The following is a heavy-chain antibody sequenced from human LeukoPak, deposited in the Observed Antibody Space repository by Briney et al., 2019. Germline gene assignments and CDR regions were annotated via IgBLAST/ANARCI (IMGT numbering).Heavy chain of an antibody. Sequence: GGSLRLSCEASGFTFSIFPMHWVRQAPGKGLEWVALISSGSEKYYADSVKGRYTISRDNSKNMLYLQMNSLRADDTAVYYCARDLELSAVYYFDSWGQGTLVIVSS. CDR1: GFTFSIFP. J-gene: IGHJ4*02. V-gene: IGHV3-30*04. CDR2: ISSGSEK. D-gene: IGHD3-3*01. CDR3: ARDLELSAVYYFDS.